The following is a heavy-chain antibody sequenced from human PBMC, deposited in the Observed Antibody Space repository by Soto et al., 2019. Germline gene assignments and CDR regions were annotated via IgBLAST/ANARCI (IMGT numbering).Heavy chain of an antibody. CDR1: GFTFSDYY. D-gene: IGHD2-15*01. CDR2: ISSSGSTI. V-gene: IGHV3-11*01. Sequence: GGSLRLSCAASGFTFSDYYMSWIRQAPGKGLEWVSYISSSGSTIYYADSVKGRFTISRDNAKNSLYLQMNSLRAEDTAVYYCASSPPVVVAATLWFDPWGQGTLVTVSS. J-gene: IGHJ5*02. CDR3: ASSPPVVVAATLWFDP.